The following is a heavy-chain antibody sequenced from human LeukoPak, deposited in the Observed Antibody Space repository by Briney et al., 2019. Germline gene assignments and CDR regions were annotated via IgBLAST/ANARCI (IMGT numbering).Heavy chain of an antibody. D-gene: IGHD3-10*01. CDR3: ARDSGSYNYFDT. J-gene: IGHJ5*02. CDR1: GFNFSTYG. CDR2: ITGTSGVI. Sequence: GGSLRLSCAASGFNFSTYGMNWVRQAPGKGLEWVSSITGTSGVIYYADSMKGRFTVSRDNAENSLYLQMNFLRPEDAAMYYCARDSGSYNYFDTWGQGTLVTVSS. V-gene: IGHV3-48*01.